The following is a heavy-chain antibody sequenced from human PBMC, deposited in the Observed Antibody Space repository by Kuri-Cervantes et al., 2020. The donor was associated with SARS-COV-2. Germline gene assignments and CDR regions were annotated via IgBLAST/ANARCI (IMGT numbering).Heavy chain of an antibody. CDR1: GFTFSSYW. Sequence: GESLKISCAASGFTFSSYWMHWVRQAPGKGLVWVSRINSDGSSTSYADSVKGRFTISRDNAKNTLYLQMNSLRAEDTAVYYCANDYDSSGYYRSFDYWGQGTLVTVSS. D-gene: IGHD3-22*01. CDR3: ANDYDSSGYYRSFDY. J-gene: IGHJ4*02. CDR2: INSDGSST. V-gene: IGHV3-74*01.